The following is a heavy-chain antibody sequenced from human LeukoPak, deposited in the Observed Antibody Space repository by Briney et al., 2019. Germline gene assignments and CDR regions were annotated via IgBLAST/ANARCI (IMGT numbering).Heavy chain of an antibody. V-gene: IGHV3-15*01. J-gene: IGHJ4*02. CDR3: TRTPVPY. CDR1: GFTLNNAW. Sequence: KSGGSLRLSCAASGFTLNNAWMSWVSQAPGKGLEWVARIKSKTEGGTTDYAAPVKGRFTISRDDSKNTLYLQMDSLKIEDTAVYYCTRTPVPYWGQATLVTVSS. D-gene: IGHD1-14*01. CDR2: IKSKTEGGTT.